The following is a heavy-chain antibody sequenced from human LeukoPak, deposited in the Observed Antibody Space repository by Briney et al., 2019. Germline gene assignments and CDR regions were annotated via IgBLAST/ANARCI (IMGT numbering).Heavy chain of an antibody. V-gene: IGHV3-23*01. CDR3: AKDQRSIAVAGYFDY. D-gene: IGHD6-19*01. CDR1: GFTFSSYA. J-gene: IGHJ4*02. Sequence: PGGSLRLSCAASGFTFSSYAMSWVRQAPGKGLEGVSAISYSGGSTYYADSVKGRFTISRDNSKNTLYLQMNSLRADDTAVYYCAKDQRSIAVAGYFDYWGQGSLVTVSS. CDR2: ISYSGGST.